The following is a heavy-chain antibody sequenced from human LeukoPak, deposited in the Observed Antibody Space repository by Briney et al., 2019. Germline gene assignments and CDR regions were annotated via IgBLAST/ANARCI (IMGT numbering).Heavy chain of an antibody. CDR1: GFTVSSDY. CDR2: IYSGGNT. D-gene: IGHD1-14*01. CDR3: ARGFNRGFDP. V-gene: IGHV3-53*01. Sequence: GGSLRLSCAASGFTVSSDYMSWVRQAPGKGLEWVSLIYSGGNTYYADSVRGRFTISRDNSKNTLHLQMNSLRVEDTAVYYCARGFNRGFDPWGQGTLVTVSS. J-gene: IGHJ5*02.